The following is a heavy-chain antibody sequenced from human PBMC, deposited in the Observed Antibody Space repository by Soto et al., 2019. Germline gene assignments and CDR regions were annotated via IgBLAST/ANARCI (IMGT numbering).Heavy chain of an antibody. CDR1: GFTFKNYG. D-gene: IGHD1-26*01. CDR2: ISFDGNNK. V-gene: IGHV3-30*18. Sequence: QVQLVESGGGVVQPGGSLGLSCAASGFTFKNYGMHWVRQAPGKGLEWLTVISFDGNNKYYADSVKGRFTISRDNSKNTLFLHLDSLTAEDTAAYYCANDPRYYDRFAGYGSYDFHSGGQGTLVTVSP. CDR3: ANDPRYYDRFAGYGSYDFHS. J-gene: IGHJ4*02.